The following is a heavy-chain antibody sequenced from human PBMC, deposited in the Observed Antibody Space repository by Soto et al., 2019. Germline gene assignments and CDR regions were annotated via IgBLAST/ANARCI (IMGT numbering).Heavy chain of an antibody. V-gene: IGHV3-11*05. CDR1: GFSFSDYY. Sequence: QVPLVEWGGGWVKPGGSLRLSCAASGFSFSDYYMSWIRQAPGKGLEWLTYISSSSSHTNYADSVKGRFTISRDNAKNSVYLHLNSLRAGDTAIYYCARSVSAHFDYWGQGTLVTVSS. CDR2: ISSSSSHT. CDR3: ARSVSAHFDY. J-gene: IGHJ4*02.